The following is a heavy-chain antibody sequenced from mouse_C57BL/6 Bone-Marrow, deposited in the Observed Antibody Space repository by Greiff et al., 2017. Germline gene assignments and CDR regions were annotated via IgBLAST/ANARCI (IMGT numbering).Heavy chain of an antibody. Sequence: VQLQQSGAELVKPGASVKLSCTASGFNIKDYYMHWVKQRTEQGLEWIGRIDPEDGETKYAPKFQGKATITADTSSNTAYLQLSSLTSEDTTVYYCAISTMTTTRYYAMDYWGQGTSVTVSS. V-gene: IGHV14-2*01. CDR2: IDPEDGET. CDR3: AISTMTTTRYYAMDY. J-gene: IGHJ4*01. CDR1: GFNIKDYY. D-gene: IGHD2-4*01.